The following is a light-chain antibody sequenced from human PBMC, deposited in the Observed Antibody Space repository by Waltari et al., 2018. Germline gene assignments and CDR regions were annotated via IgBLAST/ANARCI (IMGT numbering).Light chain of an antibody. V-gene: IGKV1-5*01. CDR1: QSISSW. J-gene: IGKJ2*01. Sequence: DIQMTQSPSTLSASVGDRVTITCRTSQSISSWLAWYQQKPGKAPKLLIYDASSLESGVPSRFSGSGSGTEFTLTINGLEPEDSAIYYCLQSYNLPPTFGQGAKLEI. CDR3: LQSYNLPPT. CDR2: DAS.